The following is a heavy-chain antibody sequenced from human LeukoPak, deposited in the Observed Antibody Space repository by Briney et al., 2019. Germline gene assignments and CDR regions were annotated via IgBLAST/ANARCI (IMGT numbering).Heavy chain of an antibody. V-gene: IGHV3-21*01. CDR3: ARDKGYSYGHDY. CDR2: ISSSSSYI. D-gene: IGHD5-18*01. CDR1: GFTFSSYS. Sequence: GGSLRLSCAASGFTFSSYSVNWVRQAPGTGLEWVSSISSSSSYIYYADSVKGRFTISRDNAKNSLYLRMNSLRAEDTAVYYCARDKGYSYGHDYWGQGTLVTVSS. J-gene: IGHJ4*02.